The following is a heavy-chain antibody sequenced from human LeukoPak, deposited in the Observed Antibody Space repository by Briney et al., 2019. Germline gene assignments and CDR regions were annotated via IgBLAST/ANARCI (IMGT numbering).Heavy chain of an antibody. CDR1: VGSISSSSYY. J-gene: IGHJ6*02. CDR2: IYYSGST. V-gene: IGHV4-61*05. Sequence: PSETLSLTCTVAVGSISSSSYYWGWIRQPPGEGLEWIGYIYYSGSTNYNPSLKSRVTISVDTSKNHFSLKLSSVTAADTAVYYCARHETYYYGMDVWGQGTTVTVSS. CDR3: ARHETYYYGMDV.